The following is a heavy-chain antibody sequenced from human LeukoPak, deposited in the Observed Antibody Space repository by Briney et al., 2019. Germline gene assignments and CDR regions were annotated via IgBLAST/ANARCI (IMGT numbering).Heavy chain of an antibody. V-gene: IGHV1-2*02. CDR3: ARLADCSSSSCRSFDY. Sequence: GASVKVSCKASGYTFTCYYLHWVRQAPGQGLERMGWINPNSGFTNYAQKFQGRVTMTRDTSISTAYMELSRLRSDDTAVYYCARLADCSSSSCRSFDYWGQGTLVTVSS. CDR2: INPNSGFT. CDR1: GYTFTCYY. D-gene: IGHD2-2*01. J-gene: IGHJ4*02.